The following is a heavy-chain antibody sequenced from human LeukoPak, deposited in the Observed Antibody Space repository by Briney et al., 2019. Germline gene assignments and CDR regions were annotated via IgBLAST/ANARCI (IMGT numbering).Heavy chain of an antibody. CDR1: GGSISPYY. Sequence: PSETLSLTCTVSGGSISPYYWSWIRQPPGKGLEWIGYIHYSGSTNYNPSLKSRVTITVDTSNNQFSLKLSSVTAADTAVYYWAREDSGYHYWGQGTLVTVSS. CDR3: AREDSGYHY. J-gene: IGHJ4*02. V-gene: IGHV4-59*01. D-gene: IGHD5-12*01. CDR2: IHYSGST.